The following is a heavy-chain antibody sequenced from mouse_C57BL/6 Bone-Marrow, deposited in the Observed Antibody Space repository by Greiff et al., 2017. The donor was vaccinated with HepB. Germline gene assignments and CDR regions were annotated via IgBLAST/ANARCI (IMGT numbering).Heavy chain of an antibody. D-gene: IGHD2-4*01. CDR2: INPGSGGT. J-gene: IGHJ2*01. CDR3: ARFRDYGYFDY. Sequence: VQRVESGAELVRPGTSVKVSCKASGYAFTNYLIEWVKQRPGQGLEWIGVINPGSGGTNYNEKFKGKATLTADKSSSTAYMQLSSLTSEDSAVYFCARFRDYGYFDYWGQGTTLTVSS. CDR1: GYAFTNYL. V-gene: IGHV1-54*01.